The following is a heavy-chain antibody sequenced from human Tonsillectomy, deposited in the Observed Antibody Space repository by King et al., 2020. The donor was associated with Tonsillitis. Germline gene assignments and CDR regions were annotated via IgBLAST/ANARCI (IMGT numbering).Heavy chain of an antibody. CDR1: GGSISSSRYY. V-gene: IGHV4-39*01. Sequence: QLQESGPGLVKPSETLSLTCTVSGGSISSSRYYWGWIRQPPGKGLEWIGRIYYSGSTYFNPSLKSRVTISGDPAKNQLSLKLSSVTAADTAVFYCARTWWGDILNGYNYYMDVWGKGTTVTVSS. D-gene: IGHD3-9*01. J-gene: IGHJ6*03. CDR3: ARTWWGDILNGYNYYMDV. CDR2: IYYSGST.